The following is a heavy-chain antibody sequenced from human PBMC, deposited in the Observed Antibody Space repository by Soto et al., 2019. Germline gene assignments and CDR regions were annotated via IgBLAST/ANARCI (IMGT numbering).Heavy chain of an antibody. CDR2: IKSKTDGGTT. V-gene: IGHV3-15*07. CDR1: GFNFINAW. D-gene: IGHD1-26*01. Sequence: EVQLVESGGGLVEPGGSLRLSCAASGFNFINAWMHWVRQAPVKGLEWVGRIKSKTDGGTTDYAAPVKGRLIISRDDSKNTLYLQINSLKMEDTAVYYCSALGVWGQGTTVTVSS. J-gene: IGHJ6*02. CDR3: SALGV.